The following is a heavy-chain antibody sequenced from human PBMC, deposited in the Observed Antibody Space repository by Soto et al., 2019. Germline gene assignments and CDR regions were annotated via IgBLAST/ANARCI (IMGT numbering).Heavy chain of an antibody. D-gene: IGHD2-21*02. CDR3: ASSVTDYFDY. V-gene: IGHV4-30-4*01. J-gene: IGHJ4*02. CDR2: IYYSGST. Sequence: SETLSLTCTVSGGSISSGDYYWSWIRQPPGKGLEWIGYIYYSGSTYYNPSPKSRVTISVDTSKNQFSLKLSSVTAADTAVYYCASSVTDYFDYWGQGTLVTVSS. CDR1: GGSISSGDYY.